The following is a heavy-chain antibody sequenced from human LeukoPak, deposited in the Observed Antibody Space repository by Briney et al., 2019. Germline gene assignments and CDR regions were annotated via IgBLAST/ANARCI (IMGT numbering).Heavy chain of an antibody. Sequence: GGSLRLSCAASGFTVSSNYMSWVRQAPGKGLEWGSVIYSGGSTYYADSVKGRFTISRDNSKNTLYLQMNSLRAEDTAVYYCAREGGHYYGMDVWGQGTTVTVSS. J-gene: IGHJ6*02. CDR2: IYSGGST. CDR3: AREGGHYYGMDV. V-gene: IGHV3-53*01. CDR1: GFTVSSNY.